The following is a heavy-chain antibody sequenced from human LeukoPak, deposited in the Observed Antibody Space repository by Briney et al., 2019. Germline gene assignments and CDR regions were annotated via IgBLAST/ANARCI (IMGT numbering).Heavy chain of an antibody. Sequence: QPGGPLSLSCVASGFTFDDYWMNWVRQAPGKGLEWVANIKQDGSEQYYLDSVKGRFTISRDNAKNSLYLQMNSLRAENTAVYYCVRAGGAYSFNPWGQGTLVTVSS. CDR1: GFTFDDYW. CDR3: VRAGGAYSFNP. CDR2: IKQDGSEQ. V-gene: IGHV3-7*01. J-gene: IGHJ5*02. D-gene: IGHD2-21*01.